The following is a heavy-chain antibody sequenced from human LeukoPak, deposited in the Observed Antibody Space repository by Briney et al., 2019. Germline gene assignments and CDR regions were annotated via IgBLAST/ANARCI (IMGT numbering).Heavy chain of an antibody. J-gene: IGHJ4*02. D-gene: IGHD6-19*01. V-gene: IGHV4-38-2*02. CDR1: GYSISNGHY. CDR2: ISHTGSS. CDR3: AKDKHSSGWYYGNGYYFDY. Sequence: SETLSLTCTVSGYSISNGHYWGWIRQPPGKGLEWIGSISHTGSSYYNPSLKSRVTMSVDSSKHQFSLRLSSVTAADTAVYYCAKDKHSSGWYYGNGYYFDYWGQGTLVTVSS.